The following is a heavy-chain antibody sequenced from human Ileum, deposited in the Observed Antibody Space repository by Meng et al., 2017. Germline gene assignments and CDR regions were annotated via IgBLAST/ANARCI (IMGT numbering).Heavy chain of an antibody. J-gene: IGHJ3*02. D-gene: IGHD3-22*01. CDR1: GFTVSSNY. CDR3: ARDSTMINVFDI. Sequence: GESLKISCAASGFTVSSNYMSWVRRAPGKGLEWVSVIYSGGSTYYADSVKGRFTISRDNSKNTLYLQMNSLRAEDTAVYYCARDSTMINVFDIWGQGTMVTVSS. V-gene: IGHV3-66*02. CDR2: IYSGGST.